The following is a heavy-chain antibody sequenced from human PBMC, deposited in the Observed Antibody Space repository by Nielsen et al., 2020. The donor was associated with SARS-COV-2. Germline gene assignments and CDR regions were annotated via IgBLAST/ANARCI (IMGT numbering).Heavy chain of an antibody. J-gene: IGHJ4*02. CDR1: GGSVSSGGYY. CDR3: ARAPTIFGVVITSFDY. D-gene: IGHD3-3*01. CDR2: IYYSGST. Sequence: SETLSLTCTVSGGSVSSGGYYRSWIRQHPGKGLEWIGYIYYSGSTYYNPSLKSRVTISVDTSKNQFSLKLSSVTAADTAVYYCARAPTIFGVVITSFDYWGQGTLVTVSS. V-gene: IGHV4-31*03.